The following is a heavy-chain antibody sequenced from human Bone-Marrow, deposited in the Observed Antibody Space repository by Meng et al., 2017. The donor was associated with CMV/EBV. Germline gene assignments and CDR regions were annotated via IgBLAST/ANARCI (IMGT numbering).Heavy chain of an antibody. CDR3: ARVIVLIPAAIPSDNWFDP. CDR2: INHSGTT. V-gene: IGHV4-34*01. J-gene: IGHJ5*02. Sequence: SETLSLTCAVYGGSFSGYYWSWIRQPPGKGLEWIGEINHSGTTYYNPSLKSRVTSRVTISLDTSNNQFSLRLTSVTAADTAVYYCARVIVLIPAAIPSDNWFDPWGQGTLVTVSS. CDR1: GGSFSGYY. D-gene: IGHD2-2*01.